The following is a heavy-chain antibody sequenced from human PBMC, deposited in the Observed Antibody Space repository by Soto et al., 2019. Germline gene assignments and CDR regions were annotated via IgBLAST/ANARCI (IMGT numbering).Heavy chain of an antibody. J-gene: IGHJ6*02. CDR3: ASQTVVRGVSYYYYGMDV. CDR1: GFTFSSYA. D-gene: IGHD3-10*01. Sequence: GGSLRLSCAASGFTFSSYAMHWVRQAPGKGLEWVAVISYDGSNKYYADSVKGRFTISRDNSKNTLYLQMNSLRAEDTAVYYCASQTVVRGVSYYYYGMDVWGQGTTVTVSS. CDR2: ISYDGSNK. V-gene: IGHV3-30-3*01.